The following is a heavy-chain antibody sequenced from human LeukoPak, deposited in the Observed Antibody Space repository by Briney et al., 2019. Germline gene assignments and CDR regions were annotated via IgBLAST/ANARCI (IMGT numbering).Heavy chain of an antibody. V-gene: IGHV1-8*01. CDR2: MNPNSGNT. J-gene: IGHJ6*03. CDR1: GYTFTSYD. Sequence: ASVKVSCKASGYTFTSYDISWVRQATGQGLEWMGWMNPNSGNTGYAQKFQGRVTMTRNTSISTAYMELSSLRSEDTAVYYCAREAVVPYYYYMDVWGKGTTVTVSS. CDR3: AREAVVPYYYYMDV. D-gene: IGHD2-15*01.